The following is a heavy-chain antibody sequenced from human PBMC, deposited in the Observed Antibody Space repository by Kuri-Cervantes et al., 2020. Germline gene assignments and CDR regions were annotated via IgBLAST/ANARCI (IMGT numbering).Heavy chain of an antibody. J-gene: IGHJ4*02. D-gene: IGHD3-16*02. CDR1: GGSISSSSYY. CDR2: IYYSGST. CDR3: ARTSYDYVWGSYRWGLDYFDY. Sequence: SETLSLTCTVSGGSISSSSYYWGWIRQPPGKGLEWIGSIYYSGSTYYNPSLKSRVTISVDTSKNQFSLKLSSVTAADTAVYYCARTSYDYVWGSYRWGLDYFDYWGQGTLVTVSS. V-gene: IGHV4-39*07.